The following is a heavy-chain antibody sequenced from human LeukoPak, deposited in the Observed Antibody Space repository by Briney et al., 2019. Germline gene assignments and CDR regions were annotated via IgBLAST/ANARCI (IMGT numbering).Heavy chain of an antibody. CDR2: ISYDGSNK. CDR3: ARAVSFDY. J-gene: IGHJ4*02. V-gene: IGHV3-30-3*01. CDR1: GFTFSSYA. D-gene: IGHD3-16*01. Sequence: PGGSLRLSCAASGFTFSSYAMHWVRQAPGKGLEWVAVISYDGSNKYYADSVKGRFTISRDNSKNTLYLQMNSLRAEDTAVYYCARAVSFDYWGQGTLVTVSS.